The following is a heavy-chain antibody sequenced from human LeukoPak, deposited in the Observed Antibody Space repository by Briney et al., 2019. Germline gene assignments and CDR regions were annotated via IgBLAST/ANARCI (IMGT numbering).Heavy chain of an antibody. CDR3: ATDHGFHYGAYFDY. Sequence: GSLRLSCAASGFTFNSFGMHWVRQAPGKGLEWVAVISYDGSNKYSADSVKGRFTISRDNSKNTLYLQMNSLRPEDTAVYYCATDHGFHYGAYFDYWGQGTLVTVSS. CDR1: GFTFNSFG. V-gene: IGHV3-30*03. D-gene: IGHD4-17*01. CDR2: ISYDGSNK. J-gene: IGHJ4*02.